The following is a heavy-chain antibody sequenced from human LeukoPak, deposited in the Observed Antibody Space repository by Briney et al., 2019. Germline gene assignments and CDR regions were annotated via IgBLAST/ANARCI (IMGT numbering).Heavy chain of an antibody. CDR3: ESDSPQALAILHAFDI. CDR1: GFTFSSYT. D-gene: IGHD5-12*01. CDR2: ISSSSSTI. Sequence: PGGSLRLSCAASGFTFSSYTMNWVRQAPGKGLEWVSKISSSSSTIYYADSVKGRFTISRDSAKNSLYLQMNSLRAQDTAVYYWESDSPQALAILHAFDIWGHGTMVTVSS. V-gene: IGHV3-48*01. J-gene: IGHJ3*02.